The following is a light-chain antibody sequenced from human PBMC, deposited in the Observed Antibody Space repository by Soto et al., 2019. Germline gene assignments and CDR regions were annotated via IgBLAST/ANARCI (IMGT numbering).Light chain of an antibody. CDR3: QQYNNWPPIT. CDR1: QSLSSS. Sequence: EIVMTQSPGTLSMSPGDRATLSCRASQSLSSSLAWYQQKPGQAPRLLIYGASTRATGIPARFSGSGSGTDFTLTISSLRSEDFAVYYCQQYNNWPPITFGQGTRLEIK. V-gene: IGKV3-15*01. J-gene: IGKJ5*01. CDR2: GAS.